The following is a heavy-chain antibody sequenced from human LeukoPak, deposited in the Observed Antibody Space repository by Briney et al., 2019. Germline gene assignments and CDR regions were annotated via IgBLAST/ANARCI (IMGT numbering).Heavy chain of an antibody. D-gene: IGHD2-21*02. CDR3: ARETASQPLRIDY. Sequence: SVKVSCKASGVTFSSYSISWVRQAPGQGLEWMGRIIPILNIADYAQNFQGRVTITADKSTTTAYMELSSLRSEDTAVYYCARETASQPLRIDYWGQGTLVTVSS. CDR2: IIPILNIA. J-gene: IGHJ4*02. CDR1: GVTFSSYS. V-gene: IGHV1-69*04.